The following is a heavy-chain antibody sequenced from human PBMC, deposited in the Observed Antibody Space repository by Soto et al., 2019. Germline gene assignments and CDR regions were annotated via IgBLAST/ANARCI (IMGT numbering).Heavy chain of an antibody. V-gene: IGHV3-48*02. CDR3: ARTFGTYYYDSSGYYYGPNDAFDI. Sequence: GSLRLSCAASGFTLSSYSMNWVRQAPGKGLEWVSYISSSSSTIYYADSVKGRFTISRDNAKNSLYLQMNSLRDEDTAVYYCARTFGTYYYDSSGYYYGPNDAFDIWGQGTMVTVSS. CDR2: ISSSSSTI. D-gene: IGHD3-22*01. CDR1: GFTLSSYS. J-gene: IGHJ3*02.